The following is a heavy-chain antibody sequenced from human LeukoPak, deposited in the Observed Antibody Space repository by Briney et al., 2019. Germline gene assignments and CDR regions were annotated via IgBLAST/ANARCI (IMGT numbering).Heavy chain of an antibody. CDR1: GFTFSSYW. Sequence: GGSPRLSCAASGFTFSSYWMSWVRQAPGKGLEWVANIKQDGSEKYYVDSVKGRFTISRDNAKNSLYLQMNSLRAEDTAVYYCARGDYGSGSIYYYYYMDVWGKGTTVTVSS. D-gene: IGHD3-10*01. CDR2: IKQDGSEK. V-gene: IGHV3-7*01. J-gene: IGHJ6*03. CDR3: ARGDYGSGSIYYYYYMDV.